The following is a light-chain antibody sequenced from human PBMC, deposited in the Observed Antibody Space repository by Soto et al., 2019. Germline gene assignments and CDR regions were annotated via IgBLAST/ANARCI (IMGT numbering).Light chain of an antibody. V-gene: IGKV3-15*01. CDR2: GAS. CDR3: QQYNTWPQT. CDR1: QSVGSD. J-gene: IGKJ1*01. Sequence: ILLTQSPVTLSVSPGERATLSCRASQSVGSDLAWYQQKAGQAPRLLIYGASTRATAIPARFSGSASGTEFTLTISSLQSEDFAVYYCQQYNTWPQTFGQGTKVDI.